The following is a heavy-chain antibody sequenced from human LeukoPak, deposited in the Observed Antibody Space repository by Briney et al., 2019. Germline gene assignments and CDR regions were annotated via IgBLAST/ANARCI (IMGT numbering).Heavy chain of an antibody. CDR2: IKEDGSEK. CDR3: ARQADIVEVPFDF. CDR1: RITFSTYW. Sequence: GGSLRLSCVASRITFSTYWMSWVRQAPGKGLEWVASIKEDGSEKTYMDSVKGRFTIPRDNAKKSLYLQMDSLRAEDTAVYYCARQADIVEVPFDFWGQGTLVTVSS. V-gene: IGHV3-7*01. D-gene: IGHD2-2*01. J-gene: IGHJ4*02.